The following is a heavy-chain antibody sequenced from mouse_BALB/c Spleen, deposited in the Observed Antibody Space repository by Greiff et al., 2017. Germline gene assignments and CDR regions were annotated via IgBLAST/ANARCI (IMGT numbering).Heavy chain of an antibody. Sequence: QVHVKQSGAELVRPGTSVKVSCKASGYAFTNYLIEWVKQRPGQGLEWIGVINPGSGGTNYNEKFKGKATLTADKSSSTAYMQLSSLTSDDSAVYFCARRGYYMDYWGQGTSVTVSS. CDR3: ARRGYYMDY. J-gene: IGHJ4*01. V-gene: IGHV1-54*03. CDR2: INPGSGGT. CDR1: GYAFTNYL. D-gene: IGHD1-1*01.